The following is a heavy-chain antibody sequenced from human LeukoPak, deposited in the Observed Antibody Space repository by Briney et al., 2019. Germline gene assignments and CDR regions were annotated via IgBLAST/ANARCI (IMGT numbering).Heavy chain of an antibody. CDR3: ARASGPFDY. Sequence: GGSLRLSCAASGFTFSTYGMHWVRQTPGKGLEWVAVIWNDGSNKYYADSVKGRFTISRDNSKNTLYLQMNSLRAEDTAVYSCARASGPFDYWGQGTLVTVSS. V-gene: IGHV3-33*01. D-gene: IGHD3-10*01. J-gene: IGHJ4*02. CDR2: IWNDGSNK. CDR1: GFTFSTYG.